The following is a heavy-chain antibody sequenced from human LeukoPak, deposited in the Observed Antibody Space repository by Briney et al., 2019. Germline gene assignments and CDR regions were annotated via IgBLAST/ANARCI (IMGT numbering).Heavy chain of an antibody. CDR2: IKQDGSEK. Sequence: PGGSLRLSCAASGFTFSSYELNWVRQAPGKGLEWVANIKQDGSEKYYVDSVKGRFTISRDNAKNSLYLQMNSLRAEDTAVYYCARDRPMVRGVNYYYYMDVWGKGTTVTVSS. J-gene: IGHJ6*03. CDR3: ARDRPMVRGVNYYYYMDV. V-gene: IGHV3-7*01. CDR1: GFTFSSYE. D-gene: IGHD3-10*01.